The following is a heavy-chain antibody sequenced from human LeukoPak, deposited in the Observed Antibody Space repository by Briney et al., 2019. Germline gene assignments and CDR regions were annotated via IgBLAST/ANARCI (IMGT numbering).Heavy chain of an antibody. CDR1: GFTFSDVW. Sequence: PGGSLRLSCAASGFTFSDVWMAWVRQAPGKGLEWVGRIKSKTDGGTTAYAAPVKGRFTISRDDSKNTLYLQMNSLKTEDTAVYYCTTALVHCSSTSCYVAHAELDYWGQGTLVTVSS. V-gene: IGHV3-15*01. CDR2: IKSKTDGGTT. D-gene: IGHD2-2*01. CDR3: TTALVHCSSTSCYVAHAELDY. J-gene: IGHJ4*02.